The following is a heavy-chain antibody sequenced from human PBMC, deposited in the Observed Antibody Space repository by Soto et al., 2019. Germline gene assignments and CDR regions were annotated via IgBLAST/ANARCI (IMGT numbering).Heavy chain of an antibody. CDR3: ATMAGTYQY. D-gene: IGHD1-26*01. Sequence: PGGSLRLSCAASGFAFSRFPMHWVRQAPGKGLVWVSRIDPDGSDTTYADSVKGRFTISRDNAKNIVYLQMSSLRAEDTALYYCATMAGTYQYWGQGTLVTVSS. V-gene: IGHV3-74*01. J-gene: IGHJ4*02. CDR2: IDPDGSDT. CDR1: GFAFSRFP.